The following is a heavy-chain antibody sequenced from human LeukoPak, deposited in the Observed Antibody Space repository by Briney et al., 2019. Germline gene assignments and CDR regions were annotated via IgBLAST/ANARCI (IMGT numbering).Heavy chain of an antibody. V-gene: IGHV3-30*02. CDR3: ATSRWFDP. CDR2: ILSDGSNK. Sequence: PGGSLRLSCAASGFTFSNYGMHWVRQAPGKGLEWLTFILSDGSNKYYADSVKGRFTISRDNSKNTLYLQINSLRAEDTAVYYYATSRWFDPWGQGTLVTVSS. J-gene: IGHJ5*02. CDR1: GFTFSNYG.